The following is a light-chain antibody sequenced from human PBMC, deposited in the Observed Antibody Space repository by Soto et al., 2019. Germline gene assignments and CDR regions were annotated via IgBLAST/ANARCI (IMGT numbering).Light chain of an antibody. CDR3: QQCGSSPWT. J-gene: IGKJ1*01. CDR2: GAS. CDR1: QSVSSSY. Sequence: EIVLTQSPGTLSLSPGERATLSCRASQSVSSSYLAWYQQKPGQAPRLLIYGASSRATGIPDRFSGSGSGTDFTLTISRLEPEEFAVYYCQQCGSSPWTVGQGTKVDIK. V-gene: IGKV3-20*01.